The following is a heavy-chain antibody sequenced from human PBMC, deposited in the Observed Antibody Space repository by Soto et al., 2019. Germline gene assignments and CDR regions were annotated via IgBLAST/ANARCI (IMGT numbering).Heavy chain of an antibody. V-gene: IGHV4-59*01. CDR2: IYYSGST. D-gene: IGHD4-17*01. J-gene: IGHJ6*02. CDR3: ARDQGYGDHFYGMDV. CDR1: GGSISSYY. Sequence: SETLSLTCTVSGGSISSYYWSWIRQPPGKGLEWIGYIYYSGSTNYNPSLKSRVTISVDTSKNQFSLKLSSVTAADTAVYYCARDQGYGDHFYGMDVWGQGTTVSVSS.